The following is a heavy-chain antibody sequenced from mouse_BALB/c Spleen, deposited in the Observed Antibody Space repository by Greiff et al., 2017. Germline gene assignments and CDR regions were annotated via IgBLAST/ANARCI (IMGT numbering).Heavy chain of an antibody. CDR3: NARRKYYFDY. CDR1: GFNIKDYY. J-gene: IGHJ2*01. CDR2: IDPENGDT. V-gene: IGHV14-4*02. Sequence: VQLQQSGAELVRSGASVKLSCTASGFNIKDYYMHWVKQRPEQGLEWIGWIDPENGDTEYAPKFQGKATMTADTSSNTAYLQLSSLTSEDTAVYYCNARRKYYFDYWGQGTTLTVSS.